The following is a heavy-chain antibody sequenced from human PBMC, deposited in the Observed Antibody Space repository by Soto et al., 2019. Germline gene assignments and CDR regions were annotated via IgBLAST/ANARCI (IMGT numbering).Heavy chain of an antibody. Sequence: PGGSLRLSCAASGFAFSRYPMTWVRQAPGKGLEWVSAISVSGTDTPYADSVKGRFTVSRDNSKNALYLQMNNLRAEDSAVYYCETHREEGGHLVDFDMWGQGTMVTVSS. CDR3: ETHREEGGHLVDFDM. D-gene: IGHD2-21*02. J-gene: IGHJ3*02. V-gene: IGHV3-23*01. CDR1: GFAFSRYP. CDR2: ISVSGTDT.